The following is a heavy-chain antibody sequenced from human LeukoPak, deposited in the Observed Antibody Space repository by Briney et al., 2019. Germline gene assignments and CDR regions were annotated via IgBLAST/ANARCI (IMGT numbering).Heavy chain of an antibody. Sequence: ASVKVSCKASGYTFTGYYMHWVRQAPGQGLEWMGWISAYNGNTNYAQKLQGRVTMTTDTSTSTAYMELRSLRSDDTAVYYCARGGSARFGSSPHTFDYWGQGTLVTVSS. J-gene: IGHJ4*02. CDR1: GYTFTGYY. D-gene: IGHD3-10*01. CDR2: ISAYNGNT. V-gene: IGHV1-18*04. CDR3: ARGGSARFGSSPHTFDY.